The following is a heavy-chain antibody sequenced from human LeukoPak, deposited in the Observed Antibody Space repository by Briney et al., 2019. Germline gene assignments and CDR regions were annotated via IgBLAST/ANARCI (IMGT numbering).Heavy chain of an antibody. CDR2: ISAYNGNT. D-gene: IGHD6-19*01. J-gene: IGHJ4*02. CDR3: ATGAAVAVFDY. CDR1: GYTFTSYG. Sequence: GDSVKVSRKASGYTFTSYGISWVRQAPGQGLEWMGWISAYNGNTNYAQKLQGRVTMTTDTSTSTAYMELRSLRSDDTAVYYCATGAAVAVFDYWGQGTLVTVSS. V-gene: IGHV1-18*01.